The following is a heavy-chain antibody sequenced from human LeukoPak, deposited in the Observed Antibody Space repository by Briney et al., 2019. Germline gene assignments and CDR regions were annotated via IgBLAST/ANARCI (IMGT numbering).Heavy chain of an antibody. CDR2: IYTSGST. Sequence: SQTLSLTCTVSGGSISSGSYYWSWIRQPAGKGLEWIGRIYTSGSTNYNPSLKSRVTISVDTSKNQFSLKLSSVTAADTAVYYCARYDSDILTGYYWFDPWGQGTLVTVSS. V-gene: IGHV4-61*02. CDR3: ARYDSDILTGYYWFDP. D-gene: IGHD3-9*01. CDR1: GGSISSGSYY. J-gene: IGHJ5*02.